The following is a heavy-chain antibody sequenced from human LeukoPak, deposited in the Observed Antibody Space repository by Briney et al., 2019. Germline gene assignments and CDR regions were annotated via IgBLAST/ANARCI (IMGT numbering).Heavy chain of an antibody. J-gene: IGHJ4*02. V-gene: IGHV3-66*02. CDR2: LYSGGST. Sequence: GGSLRLSCAASGFTVSSNYMSWVRQAPGKGLEWVSLLYSGGSTYYADSVKGRFTISRDNSKNTLYLQMSSLRAEDTAVYYCVKEDDYGDYANYWGQGTLVTVSS. D-gene: IGHD4-17*01. CDR1: GFTVSSNY. CDR3: VKEDDYGDYANY.